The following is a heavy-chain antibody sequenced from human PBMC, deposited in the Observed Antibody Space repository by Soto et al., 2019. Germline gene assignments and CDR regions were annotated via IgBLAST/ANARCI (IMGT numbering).Heavy chain of an antibody. D-gene: IGHD6-19*01. CDR3: AKGGRQWLVTSDFNY. Sequence: PGGSLRLSCAASGFTVSNKYMNWVRQAPGKGLEWVSVIYSAGYTYYADSVKGRFTISRDSSKNTVSLEMTSLRAEDTAVYYCAKGGRQWLVTSDFNYWGQGALVTVSS. V-gene: IGHV3-53*05. J-gene: IGHJ4*02. CDR1: GFTVSNKY. CDR2: IYSAGYT.